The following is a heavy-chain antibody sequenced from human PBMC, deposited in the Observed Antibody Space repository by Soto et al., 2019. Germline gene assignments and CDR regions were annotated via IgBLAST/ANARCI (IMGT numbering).Heavy chain of an antibody. V-gene: IGHV4-39*01. Sequence: QLQLQESGPGLVKPSETLSLTCTVSGGSISSSSYYWGWIRQPPGKGLEWIGSFYYSGNTYYNASLKSRVAIXXDXSXXQFSLKLRSVTAADTAVYYCARQRLIVMIHWYFDLWGRGTLVTVSS. D-gene: IGHD3-22*01. CDR1: GGSISSSSYY. J-gene: IGHJ2*01. CDR2: FYYSGNT. CDR3: ARQRLIVMIHWYFDL.